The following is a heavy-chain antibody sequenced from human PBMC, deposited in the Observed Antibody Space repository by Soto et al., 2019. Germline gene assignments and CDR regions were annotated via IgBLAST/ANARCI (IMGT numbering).Heavy chain of an antibody. CDR3: ARDFVVGGPTINYYYGMDV. Sequence: GGSLRLSCAASGFTVSSNYMSWVRQAPGKGLEWVSVIYSGGGTYYADSVKGRFTISRDNSKNTLYLQMNSLGAEDTAVYYCARDFVVGGPTINYYYGMDVWGQGTTVTVSS. J-gene: IGHJ6*02. CDR1: GFTVSSNY. D-gene: IGHD1-26*01. CDR2: IYSGGGT. V-gene: IGHV3-66*01.